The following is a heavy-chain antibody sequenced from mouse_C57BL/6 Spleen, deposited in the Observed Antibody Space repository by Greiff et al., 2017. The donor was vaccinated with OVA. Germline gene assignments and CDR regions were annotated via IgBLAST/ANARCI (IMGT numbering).Heavy chain of an antibody. CDR3: AIEEGYAMDY. J-gene: IGHJ4*01. V-gene: IGHV1-64*01. CDR2: IHPNSGST. Sequence: VKLQQPGAELVKPGASVKLSCKASGYTFTSYWMHWVKQRPGQGLEWIGMIHPNSGSTNYNEKFKSKATLTVDKSSSTAYMQLSSLTSEDSAVYYCAIEEGYAMDYWGQGTSVTVSS. CDR1: GYTFTSYW.